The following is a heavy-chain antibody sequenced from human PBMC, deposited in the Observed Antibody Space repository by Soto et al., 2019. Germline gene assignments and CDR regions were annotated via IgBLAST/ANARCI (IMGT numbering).Heavy chain of an antibody. CDR3: ARELVHGYLDL. D-gene: IGHD2-8*02. V-gene: IGHV3-74*01. CDR2: INLDGTKT. J-gene: IGHJ5*02. Sequence: EVQLVEAGGGLVRPGGSLKLSCAASGFMFGAHWMRWVRQGPDKGLVFVARINLDGTKTNYADFVEGRFTISRDNAKKTLYLEMNSLRGDDTAVYFCARELVHGYLDLWGQGDLVTVSS. CDR1: GFMFGAHW.